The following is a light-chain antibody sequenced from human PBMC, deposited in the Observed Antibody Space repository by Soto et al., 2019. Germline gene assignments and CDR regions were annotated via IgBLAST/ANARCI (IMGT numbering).Light chain of an antibody. CDR1: ERIMSY. V-gene: IGKV1-39*01. CDR2: APS. Sequence: DIHMTQSPSSLSASVGDRVTITCRASERIMSYFNFYPQTPGKSPEALIHAPSSLQSGDPSSFRGRGSGTEFTLNISSLQPEDFATYYCLQSDSSPVTFGGGTKVDIK. J-gene: IGKJ4*01. CDR3: LQSDSSPVT.